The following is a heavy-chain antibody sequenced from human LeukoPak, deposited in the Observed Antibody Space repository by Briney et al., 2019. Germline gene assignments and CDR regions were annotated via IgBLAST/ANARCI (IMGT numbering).Heavy chain of an antibody. CDR2: LYSGGTT. CDR3: ARDGRSSAGINWFDP. J-gene: IGHJ5*02. D-gene: IGHD6-6*01. Sequence: GGSLRLSCAASGFTFSSYSMSWIPQAPGKGLEWVSVLYSGGTTYNADSVKGRFTISRDNSKNTLYLQMNSLRAADTAVYYCARDGRSSAGINWFDPWGQGTLVTVSS. CDR1: GFTFSSYS. V-gene: IGHV3-66*01.